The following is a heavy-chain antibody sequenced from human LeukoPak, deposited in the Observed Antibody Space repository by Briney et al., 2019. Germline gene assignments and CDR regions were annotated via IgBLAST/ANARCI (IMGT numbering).Heavy chain of an antibody. CDR1: GLTFSNYA. Sequence: TGGSLRLSCAASGLTFSNYAMSWVRQAPGKGLEWVSSISGSGDGTSYADSVKGRFTISRDNSKSTLYLQMNSLRAEDTAVYYCTRAPGAVAGMMGLFDYWGQGTLVTVSS. J-gene: IGHJ4*02. V-gene: IGHV3-23*01. D-gene: IGHD6-19*01. CDR3: TRAPGAVAGMMGLFDY. CDR2: ISGSGDGT.